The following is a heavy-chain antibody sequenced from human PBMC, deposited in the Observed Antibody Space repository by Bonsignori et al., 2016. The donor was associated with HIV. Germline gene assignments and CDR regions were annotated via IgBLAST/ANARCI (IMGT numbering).Heavy chain of an antibody. J-gene: IGHJ4*02. V-gene: IGHV3-7*03. D-gene: IGHD3-3*01. CDR2: IKQDGSEK. CDR3: ARARDDFWSGYLYYFDY. Sequence: VRQAPGKGLEWVANIKQDGSEKYYVDSVKGRFTISRDNAKNSLYLQMNSLRAEDTAVYYCARARDDFWSGYLYYFDYWGQGTLVTVSS.